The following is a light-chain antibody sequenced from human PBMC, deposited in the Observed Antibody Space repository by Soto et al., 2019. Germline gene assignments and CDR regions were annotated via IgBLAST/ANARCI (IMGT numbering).Light chain of an antibody. CDR3: QQLNSYPRT. Sequence: DIQLTQSPSVLSASVGDRVTITCRASQGINSYLAWYQQKPGKVPKLLIYAASTLHSGVPSRFSGSGSGTEFTLTISSLQPEDFATYYCQQLNSYPRTFGQETKVEIK. J-gene: IGKJ1*01. CDR2: AAS. CDR1: QGINSY. V-gene: IGKV1-9*01.